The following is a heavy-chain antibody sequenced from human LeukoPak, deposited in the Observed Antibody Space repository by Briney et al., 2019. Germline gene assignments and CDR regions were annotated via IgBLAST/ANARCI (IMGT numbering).Heavy chain of an antibody. CDR1: GFTFSSYA. D-gene: IGHD6-6*01. Sequence: GGSLRLSCAASGFTFSSYAMSWVRQAPGEGLEWVSVISGSGESTHYSDSVKGRFIVSRDNSKNTLYLQMNSLRAEETAVYYCAKEGYTSSSPGVDYWGQGTLVTVSS. CDR3: AKEGYTSSSPGVDY. CDR2: ISGSGEST. V-gene: IGHV3-23*01. J-gene: IGHJ4*02.